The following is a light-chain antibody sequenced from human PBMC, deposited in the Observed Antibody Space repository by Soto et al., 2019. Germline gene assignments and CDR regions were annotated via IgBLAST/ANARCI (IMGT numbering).Light chain of an antibody. Sequence: EIVMTQSPATLSVSPGERATLSCRASQSVSRSLAWYQQKPGQAPRLLIYGASTRATGIPARFSGSGSGTEFTLTISSLQSEDFVVYYCQQYNKWPPGTFGQGTKVEIK. CDR2: GAS. J-gene: IGKJ1*01. V-gene: IGKV3-15*01. CDR1: QSVSRS. CDR3: QQYNKWPPGT.